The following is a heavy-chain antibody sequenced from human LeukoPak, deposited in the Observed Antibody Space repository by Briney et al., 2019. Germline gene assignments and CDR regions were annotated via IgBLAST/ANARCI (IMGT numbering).Heavy chain of an antibody. CDR2: ISYDGSNK. CDR3: AKSDIVLMVYANTFDY. D-gene: IGHD2-8*01. V-gene: IGHV3-30*04. Sequence: GGSLRLSCAASGFTFSSYAMHWVRQAPGKGLEWVAVISYDGSNKYYADSVKGRFTISRDNSKNTLCLQMNSLRAEDTAVYYCAKSDIVLMVYANTFDYWGQGTLVTVSS. CDR1: GFTFSSYA. J-gene: IGHJ4*02.